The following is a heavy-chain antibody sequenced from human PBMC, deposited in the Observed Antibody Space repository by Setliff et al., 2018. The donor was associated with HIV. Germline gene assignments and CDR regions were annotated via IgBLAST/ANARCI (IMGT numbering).Heavy chain of an antibody. CDR2: ISAYNGHT. CDR1: GYTFTSYG. CDR3: ATSSRIYYYSYMDV. J-gene: IGHJ6*03. Sequence: GASVKVSCKASGYTFTSYGFSWVRQAPGQGLEWVGWISAYNGHTNYAQKLQGRVTMTTDTSTSTAYMELRTLGSDDTAVYYCATSSRIYYYSYMDVWGKGTTVTVSS. D-gene: IGHD2-2*01. V-gene: IGHV1-18*01.